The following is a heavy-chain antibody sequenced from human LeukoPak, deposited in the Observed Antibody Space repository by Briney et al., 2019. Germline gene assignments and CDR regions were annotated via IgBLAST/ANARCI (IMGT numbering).Heavy chain of an antibody. V-gene: IGHV3-7*01. CDR1: GFCFTTNW. Sequence: GGSLRLSCAASGFCFTTNWMHWVRQTPGKRLEWVAELNEDGTVKYYVDSVKGRFTISRDNAKNSLYLQMNRLRAEDTGVYFCANVPRSTVSYWGRGTLVTVSS. CDR2: LNEDGTVK. D-gene: IGHD2-15*01. J-gene: IGHJ4*02. CDR3: ANVPRSTVSY.